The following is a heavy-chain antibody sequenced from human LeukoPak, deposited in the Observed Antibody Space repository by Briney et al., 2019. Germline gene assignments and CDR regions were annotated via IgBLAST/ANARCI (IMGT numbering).Heavy chain of an antibody. D-gene: IGHD2-21*02. CDR1: GFTFSTYP. J-gene: IGHJ4*02. V-gene: IGHV3-69-1*01. CDR2: IRDSGTT. Sequence: PGGSLRLSCAASGFTFSTYPMNWVRQAPGKGLEWISHIRDSGTTDYADSVKGRFTISRDNVKNSLYLQLSSLRAEDTAVYYCARDHDFAFDNWGQGTLVTVSS. CDR3: ARDHDFAFDN.